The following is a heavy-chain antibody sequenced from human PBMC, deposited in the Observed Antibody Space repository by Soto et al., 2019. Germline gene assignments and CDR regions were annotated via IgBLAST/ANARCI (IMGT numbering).Heavy chain of an antibody. V-gene: IGHV1-18*04. Sequence: ASVKVSCKASGYTFTSYGISWVRQPPGQGVEWMGWISGYNGNSNYAPELQGRVTMTTDTTTSIAYMELRSLGSDDTAVYYCVRRGGSCSGGSCPRMWFDPWGQGTLVTVSS. CDR3: VRRGGSCSGGSCPRMWFDP. D-gene: IGHD2-15*01. CDR2: ISGYNGNS. J-gene: IGHJ5*02. CDR1: GYTFTSYG.